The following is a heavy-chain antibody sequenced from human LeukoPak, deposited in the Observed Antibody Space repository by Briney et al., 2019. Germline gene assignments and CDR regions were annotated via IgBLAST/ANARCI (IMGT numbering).Heavy chain of an antibody. Sequence: GAPVKVSCKASGYTFTSYGISWVRQAPGQGLEWMGWISIYNGNRNYPQKFQGRVTLTTDTSTSTAYMELRSLTSDDTAVYYCARDWSGYCSGGSCPYYFDFWGQGTLVTVSS. CDR1: GYTFTSYG. CDR3: ARDWSGYCSGGSCPYYFDF. J-gene: IGHJ4*02. D-gene: IGHD2-15*01. CDR2: ISIYNGNR. V-gene: IGHV1-18*04.